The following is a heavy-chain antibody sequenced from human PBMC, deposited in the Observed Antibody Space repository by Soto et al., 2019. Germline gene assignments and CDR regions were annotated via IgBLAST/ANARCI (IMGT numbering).Heavy chain of an antibody. J-gene: IGHJ4*02. CDR1: GYTFTIYA. Sequence: ASGTLSRTASGYTFTIYAIHCVRQAHGQRLEWMGWINAGNGNTKYSQKFQGRVIMTSDTSITTVFMQLNNLRSDESALYYCARAPLIIGHITNSGEANPGDLDEWGQGTPVTVSS. CDR2: INAGNGNT. V-gene: IGHV1-3*01. D-gene: IGHD3-3*01. CDR3: ARAPLIIGHITNSGEANPGDLDE.